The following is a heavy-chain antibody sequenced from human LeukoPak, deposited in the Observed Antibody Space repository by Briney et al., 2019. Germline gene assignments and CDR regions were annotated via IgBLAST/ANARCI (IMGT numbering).Heavy chain of an antibody. CDR3: AKDGPLGARWSLNYFDY. D-gene: IGHD7-27*01. Sequence: AGGSLRLSCAASGFTFSSYAMSWVRQAPGKGLEWVSAISGSGGSTYYADSVKGRFTISRDNSKNTLYLHMNSLRAEDTAVYYCAKDGPLGARWSLNYFDYWGQGTLVTVSS. CDR1: GFTFSSYA. V-gene: IGHV3-23*01. J-gene: IGHJ4*02. CDR2: ISGSGGST.